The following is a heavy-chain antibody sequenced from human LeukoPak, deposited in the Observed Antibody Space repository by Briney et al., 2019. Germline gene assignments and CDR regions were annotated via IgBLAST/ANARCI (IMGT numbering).Heavy chain of an antibody. V-gene: IGHV3-53*01. D-gene: IGHD4/OR15-4a*01. J-gene: IGHJ4*02. CDR2: IYSDNT. CDR1: GFTVSTNS. Sequence: GGSLRLSCTVSGFTVSTNSMSWVRQAPGKGLEWVSFIYSDNTHYSDSVKGRFTISRDNSKNTLYLQMNSLRAEDTVVYYCARRAGAYSHPYDYWGQGTLVTVSS. CDR3: ARRAGAYSHPYDY.